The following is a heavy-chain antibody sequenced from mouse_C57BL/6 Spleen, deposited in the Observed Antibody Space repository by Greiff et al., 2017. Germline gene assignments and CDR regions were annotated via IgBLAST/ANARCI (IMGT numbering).Heavy chain of an antibody. J-gene: IGHJ2*01. V-gene: IGHV1-82*01. Sequence: QVQLQQSGPELVKPGASVKISCKASGYAFSSSWMNWVKQRPGKGLEWIGRIYPGDGDTNYNGKFKGKATLTADKSSSTAYMQLSSLTSEDSAVYFCARPPPSDSSGYPERVDYFDYWGQGTTLTVSS. D-gene: IGHD3-2*02. CDR1: GYAFSSSW. CDR3: ARPPPSDSSGYPERVDYFDY. CDR2: IYPGDGDT.